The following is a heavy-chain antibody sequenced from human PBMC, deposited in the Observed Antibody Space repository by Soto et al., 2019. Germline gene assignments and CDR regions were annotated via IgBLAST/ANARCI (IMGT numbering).Heavy chain of an antibody. CDR1: GFTFSSSG. Sequence: VQLVESGGTVVQPGGSLRLSCVGSGFTFSSSGMHWVRQAPGQGLECVAVISDTGSSHYYAASVEGRFTISRENSKNTLSLPMDRLRVEDTAVYYGAKDRGGDCPDNSCYFGADYWGQGTPVSVSS. J-gene: IGHJ4*02. CDR3: AKDRGGDCPDNSCYFGADY. CDR2: ISDTGSSH. V-gene: IGHV3-30*18. D-gene: IGHD2-2*01.